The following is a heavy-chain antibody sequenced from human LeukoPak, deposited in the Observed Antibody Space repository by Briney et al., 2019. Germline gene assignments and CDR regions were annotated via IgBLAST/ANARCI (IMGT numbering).Heavy chain of an antibody. Sequence: SETLSLTCTVSGGSISSGGYYWSWIRQHPGKGLEWIGYIYYSGSTYYNPSLKSRVTISVDTSKNQFSLKLSSVTAADTAVYYCARSSYSSSSSVWGQGTMVTVSS. CDR2: IYYSGST. D-gene: IGHD6-6*01. V-gene: IGHV4-31*03. CDR3: ARSSYSSSSSV. CDR1: GGSISSGGYY. J-gene: IGHJ3*01.